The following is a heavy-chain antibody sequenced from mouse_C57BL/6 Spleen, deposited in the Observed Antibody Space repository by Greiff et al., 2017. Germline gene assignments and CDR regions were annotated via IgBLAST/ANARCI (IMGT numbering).Heavy chain of an antibody. D-gene: IGHD2-4*01. Sequence: VQLQQPGAELVKPGASVKLSCKASGYTFTSYWMHWVKQRPGQGLEWIGMIHPNSGSTNYNEKFKSKATLTVDKSSSTAYMQLSSLTSEDSAVYYCARGGYDDYDKGPDYWGQGTTLTVSS. V-gene: IGHV1-64*01. CDR3: ARGGYDDYDKGPDY. CDR2: IHPNSGST. CDR1: GYTFTSYW. J-gene: IGHJ2*01.